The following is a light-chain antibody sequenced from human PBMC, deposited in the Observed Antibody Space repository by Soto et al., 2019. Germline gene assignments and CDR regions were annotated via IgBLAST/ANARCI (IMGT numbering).Light chain of an antibody. CDR3: LLSYSDARV. CDR1: TGAVTSGHY. Sequence: QAVLTQEPSLTVSPGGTVTLTCGSSTGAVTSGHYPYWFQQKFGQAPRTLIYDTNNKHSWTPARFSGSLLGGKAALTLSGAQPEDEAEYYCLLSYSDARVFGGGTKLTVL. J-gene: IGLJ3*02. V-gene: IGLV7-46*01. CDR2: DTN.